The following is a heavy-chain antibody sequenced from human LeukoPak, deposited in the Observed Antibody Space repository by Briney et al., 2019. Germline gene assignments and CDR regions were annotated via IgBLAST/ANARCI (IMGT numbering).Heavy chain of an antibody. CDR2: IYYSGST. Sequence: SGTLSLTCTVSGGSISSYYWSWIRQPPGKGLEWIGYIYYSGSTNYNPSLKSRVTISVDTSKNQFSLKLSSVTAADTAVYYCARLVTDILTGYYPLFDYWGQGTLVTVSS. V-gene: IGHV4-59*08. D-gene: IGHD3-9*01. J-gene: IGHJ4*02. CDR3: ARLVTDILTGYYPLFDY. CDR1: GGSISSYY.